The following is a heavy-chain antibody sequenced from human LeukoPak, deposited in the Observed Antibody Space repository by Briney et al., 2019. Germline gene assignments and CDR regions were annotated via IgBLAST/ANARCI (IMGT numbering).Heavy chain of an antibody. CDR1: GGSISSSSYY. D-gene: IGHD3-10*01. CDR3: ARTKRVTMVRGVTNYHYYYYMDV. CDR2: IYTSGST. V-gene: IGHV4-61*02. J-gene: IGHJ6*03. Sequence: SETLSLTCTVSGGSISSSSYYWRWIRQPAGKGLEWIGRIYTSGSTNYNPSLNSRVTTSLDTSKNQFSLRLTSVTAADTAVYYCARTKRVTMVRGVTNYHYYYYMDVWGKGTTVTISS.